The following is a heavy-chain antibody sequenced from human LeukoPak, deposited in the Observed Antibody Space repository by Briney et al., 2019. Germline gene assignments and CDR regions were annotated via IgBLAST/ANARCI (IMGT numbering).Heavy chain of an antibody. Sequence: SETLSLTCTVSSGSISNSNYYWGWIRQPPGKGLEWIGSIYHSGSTYYNPSLKSRVTISVDTSKNQFSLKLSSVTAADTAVYYCARYDYGDYTLDYWGQGTLVTVSS. CDR1: SGSISNSNYY. D-gene: IGHD4-17*01. J-gene: IGHJ4*02. V-gene: IGHV4-39*07. CDR2: IYHSGST. CDR3: ARYDYGDYTLDY.